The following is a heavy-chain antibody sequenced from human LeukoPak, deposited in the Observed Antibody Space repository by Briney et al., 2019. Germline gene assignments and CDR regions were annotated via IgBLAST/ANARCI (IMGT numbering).Heavy chain of an antibody. CDR2: ISSDGGEK. D-gene: IGHD1-1*01. J-gene: IGHJ2*01. CDR3: APNWVRGSWYYGL. Sequence: QPGGSLRLSCAASGFTFSNYGVHWVRQAPGKGLEWVAAISSDGGEKFYADSLKGRFTISRDNSRDTLFLQMNSLRPEDTAMYYCAPNWVRGSWYYGLWGRGTLVTVSS. V-gene: IGHV3-30*03. CDR1: GFTFSNYG.